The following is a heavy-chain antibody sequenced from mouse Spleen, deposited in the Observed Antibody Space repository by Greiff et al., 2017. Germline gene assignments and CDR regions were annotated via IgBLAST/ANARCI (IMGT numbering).Heavy chain of an antibody. J-gene: IGHJ2*01. CDR1: GFNIKDYY. Sequence: VQLPQSGAELVKPGASVKLSCTASGFNIKDYYMHWVTQMPEQGLEWIGRIDPEDGETKYAPKFQGKSPITADTSSNTAYLQLSSLTSEDTAVYYGARGMASRGSFDYWGKGTTLTVSS. V-gene: IGHV14-2*01. CDR2: IDPEDGET. D-gene: IGHD6-1*01. CDR3: ARGMASRGSFDY.